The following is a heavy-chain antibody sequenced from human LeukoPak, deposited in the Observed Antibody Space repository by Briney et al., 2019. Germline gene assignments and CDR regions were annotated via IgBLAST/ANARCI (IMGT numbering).Heavy chain of an antibody. Sequence: GGSLRLSCAASGFTFGDYAMHWVRQAPGKGLEWVSGVSWNSGSIGYADSVKGRFTISRDNAKNSLYLQMNSLRAEDMALYYCARGYCSTTSCYIEDWGQGTLVTVSS. CDR2: VSWNSGSI. CDR1: GFTFGDYA. J-gene: IGHJ4*02. V-gene: IGHV3-9*03. CDR3: ARGYCSTTSCYIED. D-gene: IGHD2-2*02.